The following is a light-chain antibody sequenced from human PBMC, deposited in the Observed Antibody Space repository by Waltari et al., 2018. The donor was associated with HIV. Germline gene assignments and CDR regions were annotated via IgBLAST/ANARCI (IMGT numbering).Light chain of an antibody. CDR3: CSYAANRWV. Sequence: QSALTQPASVSGSPGQSITISCTGTSSDVGDYKLVSWYQQHPDKAPKLMIYEVNKRPSGVSNRFSGSKSGNTASLTISGLQAEDEADYYCCSYAANRWVFGGGTKLTVL. V-gene: IGLV2-23*02. J-gene: IGLJ3*02. CDR2: EVN. CDR1: SSDVGDYKL.